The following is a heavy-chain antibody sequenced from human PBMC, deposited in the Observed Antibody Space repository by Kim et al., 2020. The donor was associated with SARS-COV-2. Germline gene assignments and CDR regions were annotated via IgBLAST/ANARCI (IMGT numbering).Heavy chain of an antibody. Sequence: ANYEQKFQGRVTITADESTSTAYMELSSLRSEDTAVYYCARAGFLAHFDYWGQGTLVTVSS. D-gene: IGHD3-3*01. V-gene: IGHV1-69*01. J-gene: IGHJ4*02. CDR2: A. CDR3: ARAGFLAHFDY.